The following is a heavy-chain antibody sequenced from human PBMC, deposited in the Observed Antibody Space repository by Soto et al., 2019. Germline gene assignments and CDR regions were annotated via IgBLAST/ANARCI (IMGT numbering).Heavy chain of an antibody. D-gene: IGHD1-26*01. CDR3: AKDRRSGSYDD. CDR2: ISGSGGST. J-gene: IGHJ4*02. CDR1: GFTFSTNG. V-gene: IGHV3-23*01. Sequence: GGSLRLSCAASGFTFSTNGMTWARQAPGKGLEWVSGISGSGGSTHYADSVKGRFTISRDNSKNTLYLQMNSLRAEDTAVYYCAKDRRSGSYDDWGQGTLVTVS.